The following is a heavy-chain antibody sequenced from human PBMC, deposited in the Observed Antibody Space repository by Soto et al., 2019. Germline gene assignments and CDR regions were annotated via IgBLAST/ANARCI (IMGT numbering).Heavy chain of an antibody. Sequence: SVKVSCKASGGTFSSYAISWVRQAPGQGLEWMGGIIPIFGTANYAQKFQGRVTITADESTSTAYMELSSLRSEDTAVYYCARARCSSTSCYEFFDNYYYYGMDVWGQGTTVTVSS. CDR3: ARARCSSTSCYEFFDNYYYYGMDV. J-gene: IGHJ6*02. D-gene: IGHD2-2*01. V-gene: IGHV1-69*13. CDR2: IIPIFGTA. CDR1: GGTFSSYA.